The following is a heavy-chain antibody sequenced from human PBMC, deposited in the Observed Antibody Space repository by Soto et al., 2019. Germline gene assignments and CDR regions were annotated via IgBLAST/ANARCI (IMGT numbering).Heavy chain of an antibody. V-gene: IGHV3-7*04. J-gene: IGHJ4*02. CDR1: ESTVSRDW. CDR2: INQDGSEK. D-gene: IGHD2-15*01. Sequence: EVHLVESGGGLVQTGGSLSLSCAIFESTVSRDWLNWVRQAPGKGLEWVAHINQDGSEKYYVDSVKGRFTISRDKAKKSLYLQMNSLRPADTAIYYCSGGVVAAGWGQGTLVTVSS. CDR3: SGGVVAAG.